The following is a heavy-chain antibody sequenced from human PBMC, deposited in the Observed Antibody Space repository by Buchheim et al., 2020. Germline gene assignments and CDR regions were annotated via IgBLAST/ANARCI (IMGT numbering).Heavy chain of an antibody. CDR1: GFMFSSYA. D-gene: IGHD1/OR15-1a*01. Sequence: EVQLLESGGGLVQPGGSLRLSCAASGFMFSSYAMTWVRQAPGKGLYWVSSISGSGGSTFYAVSVKGRFTISRDNSKNTLYLQMNSLRAEDTAVYYCAKGGTRMDYYYSMDVWGKGTT. CDR2: ISGSGGST. CDR3: AKGGTRMDYYYSMDV. V-gene: IGHV3-23*01. J-gene: IGHJ6*03.